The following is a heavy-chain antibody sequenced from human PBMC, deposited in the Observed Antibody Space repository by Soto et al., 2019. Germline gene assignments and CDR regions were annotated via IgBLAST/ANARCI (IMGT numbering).Heavy chain of an antibody. Sequence: ASVKVSCKASGYTFTSYGISWVRQAPGQGLEWMGWISAYNGNTNYAQKLQGRVTMTTDTSTSTAYMELRSLRSDDTAVYYCARELEVLDCGGDCRPWDGWFDPWG. V-gene: IGHV1-18*01. CDR2: ISAYNGNT. J-gene: IGHJ5*02. CDR1: GYTFTSYG. CDR3: ARELEVLDCGGDCRPWDGWFDP. D-gene: IGHD2-21*02.